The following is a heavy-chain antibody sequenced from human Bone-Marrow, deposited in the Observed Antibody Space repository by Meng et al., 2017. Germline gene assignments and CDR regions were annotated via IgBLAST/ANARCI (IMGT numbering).Heavy chain of an antibody. V-gene: IGHV6-1*01. J-gene: IGHJ4*02. D-gene: IGHD3-16*01. CDR2: TYYRSKWYN. Sequence: QIQLQQSGPGLGKSSQTLSPPCAISGDSVSSNSAAWNWLRQSPSRGLEWLGRTYYRSKWYNDYAVSVKSRITINPDTSKNQFSLQLNSVTPEDTAVYYCARQEGAFDYWGQGTLVTVSS. CDR3: ARQEGAFDY. CDR1: GDSVSSNSAA.